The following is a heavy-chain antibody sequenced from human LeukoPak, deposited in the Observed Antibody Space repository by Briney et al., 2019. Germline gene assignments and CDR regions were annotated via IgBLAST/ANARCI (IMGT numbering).Heavy chain of an antibody. V-gene: IGHV3-7*03. Sequence: GGSLRLSCAASGFTFSNAWMSWVRQAPGKGLEWVANIKQDGSEKYYVDSVKGRFTISRDNAKNSLYLQMNSLRAEDTAVYYCASDGNWGQGTLVTVSS. CDR3: ASDGN. CDR2: IKQDGSEK. D-gene: IGHD2-15*01. CDR1: GFTFSNAW. J-gene: IGHJ4*02.